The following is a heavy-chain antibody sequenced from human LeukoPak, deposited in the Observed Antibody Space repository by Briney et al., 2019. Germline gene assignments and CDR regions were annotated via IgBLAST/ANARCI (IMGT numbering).Heavy chain of an antibody. CDR2: INHSGST. D-gene: IGHD3-22*01. V-gene: IGHV4-34*01. CDR3: ARRSSGYAPGGY. J-gene: IGHJ4*02. Sequence: PSETLSLTCAVYGGSFSGYYWSWIRQPPGKGLEWIGEINHSGSTNYNPSLKSRVTISVDTSKNQFSLKLSSVTAADTAVYYCARRSSGYAPGGYWGQGTLVTVSS. CDR1: GGSFSGYY.